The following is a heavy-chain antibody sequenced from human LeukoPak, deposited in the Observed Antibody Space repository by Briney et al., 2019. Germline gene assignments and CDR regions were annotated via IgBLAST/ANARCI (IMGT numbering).Heavy chain of an antibody. CDR2: IYYSGST. J-gene: IGHJ3*02. V-gene: IGHV4-39*07. CDR1: GGSISSSSYY. Sequence: SETLSLTCTVSGGSISSSSYYWGWIRQPPGKGLEWIGSIYYSGSTNYNPSLKSRVTISVDTSKNQFSLKLSSVTAADTAVYYCASPVGGSGAFDIWGQGTMVTVSS. CDR3: ASPVGGSGAFDI. D-gene: IGHD2-15*01.